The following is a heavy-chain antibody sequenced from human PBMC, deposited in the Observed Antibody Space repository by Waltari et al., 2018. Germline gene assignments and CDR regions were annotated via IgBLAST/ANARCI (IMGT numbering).Heavy chain of an antibody. CDR3: AKDMGPSRYDSSGYFDY. Sequence: EVQLVESGGVVVQPGGSLRLSCAASGFTFDDYHMHWVRQAPGKGLEWVSLISWDGGSTYYADSVKGRFTISRDNSKNSLYLQMNSVRTEDTALYYCAKDMGPSRYDSSGYFDYWGQGTLVTVSS. CDR1: GFTFDDYH. V-gene: IGHV3-43*01. CDR2: ISWDGGST. D-gene: IGHD3-22*01. J-gene: IGHJ4*02.